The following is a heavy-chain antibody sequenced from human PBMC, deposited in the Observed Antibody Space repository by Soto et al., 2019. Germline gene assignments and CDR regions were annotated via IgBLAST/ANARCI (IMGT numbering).Heavy chain of an antibody. Sequence: TWETLSLTCSVSGGSIGSGNYYWSWIRHPPGKGLEWIGYIYHSGITYYNPSLNSRVTISVDMSKNQFSLRLSSVTAADTAVYYCAREDYTGNSRFFDYWGQGVLVTVSS. CDR3: AREDYTGNSRFFDY. CDR1: GGSIGSGNYY. V-gene: IGHV4-30-4*01. J-gene: IGHJ4*02. D-gene: IGHD3-9*01. CDR2: IYHSGIT.